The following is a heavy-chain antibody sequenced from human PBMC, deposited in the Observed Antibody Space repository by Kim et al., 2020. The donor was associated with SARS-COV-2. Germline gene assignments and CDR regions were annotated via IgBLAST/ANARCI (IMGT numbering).Heavy chain of an antibody. J-gene: IGHJ4*02. CDR2: INPNSGGT. Sequence: ASVKVSCKASGYTFTGYYMHWVRQAPGQGLEWMGWINPNSGGTNYAQKFQGRVTMTRDTSISTAYMELSRLRSDDTVVYYCARNYGSRRYYFDYWGQGTLVTVSS. V-gene: IGHV1-2*02. CDR1: GYTFTGYY. CDR3: ARNYGSRRYYFDY. D-gene: IGHD3-10*01.